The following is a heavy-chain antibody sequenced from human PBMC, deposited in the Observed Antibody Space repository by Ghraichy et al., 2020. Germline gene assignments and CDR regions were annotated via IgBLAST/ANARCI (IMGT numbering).Heavy chain of an antibody. D-gene: IGHD3-10*01. CDR3: ANTFPSITMFDY. V-gene: IGHV3-23*01. CDR1: GFTFSSYD. CDR2: ITGSGGNA. Sequence: GGSLRLSCAASGFTFSSYDMSWVRQAPGKGLEWVSTITGSGGNAYYPDSVKGRFTISRDNSKNTLYLQMNSLRAEDTAVYYCANTFPSITMFDYWGQGTLVTVSS. J-gene: IGHJ4*02.